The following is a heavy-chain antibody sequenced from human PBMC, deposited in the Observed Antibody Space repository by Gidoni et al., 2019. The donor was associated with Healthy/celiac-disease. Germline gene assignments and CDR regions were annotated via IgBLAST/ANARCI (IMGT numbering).Heavy chain of an antibody. CDR2: ISYDGSNK. D-gene: IGHD3-22*01. CDR3: ARDAYYYDSSGYFDY. V-gene: IGHV3-30*04. J-gene: IGHJ4*02. Sequence: QVQLVASGGGVVQPGRSLRLSCAASGFTFSSYAMHWVRQAPGKGLEWVAVISYDGSNKYYADSVKGRFTISRDNSKNTLYLQMNSLRAEDTAVYYCARDAYYYDSSGYFDYWGQGTLVTVSS. CDR1: GFTFSSYA.